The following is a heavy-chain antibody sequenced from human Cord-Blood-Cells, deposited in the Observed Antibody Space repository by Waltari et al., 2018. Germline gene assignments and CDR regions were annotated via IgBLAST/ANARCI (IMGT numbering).Heavy chain of an antibody. J-gene: IGHJ4*02. D-gene: IGHD6-6*01. Sequence: QLQLQESGPGLVKPSETLSPKCTVSGGPISSSSSYWGWIRQPPGKGLEWIGSIYYSGSTYYNPSLKSRVTISVDTSKNQFSLKLSSVTAADTAVYYCARAYSSSYYFDYWGQGTLVTVSS. CDR3: ARAYSSSYYFDY. V-gene: IGHV4-39*01. CDR1: GGPISSSSSY. CDR2: IYYSGST.